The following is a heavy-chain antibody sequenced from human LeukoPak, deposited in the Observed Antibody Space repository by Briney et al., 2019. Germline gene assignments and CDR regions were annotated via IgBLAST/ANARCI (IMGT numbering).Heavy chain of an antibody. CDR1: GFTVSSNS. J-gene: IGHJ4*02. CDR2: IYSDNT. CDR3: ARETMVRGVDY. V-gene: IGHV3-53*01. Sequence: GGSLRLSCTVSGFTVSSNSMSWVRQAPGKGLEWVSFIYSDNTHYSDSVKGRFTISRDNSKNTLYLQMNSLRAEDTAVYYCARETMVRGVDYWGQGTLVTVSS. D-gene: IGHD3-10*01.